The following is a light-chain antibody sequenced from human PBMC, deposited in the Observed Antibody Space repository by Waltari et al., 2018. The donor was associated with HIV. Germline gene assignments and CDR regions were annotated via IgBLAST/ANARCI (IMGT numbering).Light chain of an antibody. J-gene: IGKJ2*01. V-gene: IGKV1-39*01. CDR1: QTVTSY. CDR2: AAS. Sequence: DIQMTQSPSSLSVSVGDRVTTTCRASQTVTSYLNWYQQKPGKAPNLLIYAASTLQSGVPSRFSGSGSGTDYTLTISSLQPEDFATYYCQQSHSIPYTFGQGTKLEIK. CDR3: QQSHSIPYT.